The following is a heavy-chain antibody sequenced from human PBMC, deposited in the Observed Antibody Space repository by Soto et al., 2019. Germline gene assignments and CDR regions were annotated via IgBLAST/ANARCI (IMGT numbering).Heavy chain of an antibody. CDR3: ARTPPDDYSNYFSY. Sequence: SVKVSCKASGGTFSSYAISWVRQAPGQGLAWMGGIIPIFGTANYAQKFQGRVTITADESTSTAYMELSSLRSEDTAVYYCARTPPDDYSNYFSYWGQGTLVTVSS. D-gene: IGHD4-4*01. CDR1: GGTFSSYA. CDR2: IIPIFGTA. J-gene: IGHJ4*02. V-gene: IGHV1-69*13.